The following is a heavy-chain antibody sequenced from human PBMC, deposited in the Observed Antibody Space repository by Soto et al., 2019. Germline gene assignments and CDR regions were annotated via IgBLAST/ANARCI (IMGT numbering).Heavy chain of an antibody. J-gene: IGHJ6*02. V-gene: IGHV3-30*18. CDR1: GFTFSSYG. CDR3: AKSNGVWQDYYYYGMDV. Sequence: GVSLRLSCAASGFTFSSYGMHWVRQAPGKGLVWVAVISYDGSNKYYADFGKCRFTISRDNSKNTLYLQMNSLRAEDTAVYYCAKSNGVWQDYYYYGMDVWGQGTTITVSS. D-gene: IGHD2-8*01. CDR2: ISYDGSNK.